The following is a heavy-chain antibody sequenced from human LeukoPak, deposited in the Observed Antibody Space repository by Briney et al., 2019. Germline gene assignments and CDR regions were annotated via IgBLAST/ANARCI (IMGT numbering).Heavy chain of an antibody. Sequence: GSLRLSCASSGFTFSIYEMNWVRQAPGEGLEWVSYICSSGSTIYYADSVKGRFTISRDNAKNSLYLQMNSLRAEDTAVYYCARDSGVDYFDYWGQGTLVTVSS. J-gene: IGHJ4*02. CDR2: ICSSGSTI. CDR3: ARDSGVDYFDY. CDR1: GFTFSIYE. D-gene: IGHD3-10*01. V-gene: IGHV3-48*03.